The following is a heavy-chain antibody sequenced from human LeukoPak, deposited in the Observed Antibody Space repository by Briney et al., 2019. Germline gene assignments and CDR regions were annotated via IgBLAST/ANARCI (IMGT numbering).Heavy chain of an antibody. J-gene: IGHJ4*02. CDR1: EYSFATYW. CDR2: IFPGDSDT. V-gene: IGHV5-51*01. Sequence: GESLKISCKGSEYSFATYWIGWVRQMPGQGLEWMGIIFPGDSDTRYSPSFQGQVTISADKSISTAYLQWSSLRASDTAIYYCASEYCSGGNCYFDYWGQGTLVTVSS. CDR3: ASEYCSGGNCYFDY. D-gene: IGHD2-15*01.